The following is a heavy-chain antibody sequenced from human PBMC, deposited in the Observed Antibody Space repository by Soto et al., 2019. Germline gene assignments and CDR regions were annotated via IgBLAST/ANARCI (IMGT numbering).Heavy chain of an antibody. V-gene: IGHV4-34*01. CDR3: ARSQRNWNYSFRNWFDP. CDR1: GGSFSGYY. CDR2: INHSGST. J-gene: IGHJ5*02. D-gene: IGHD1-7*01. Sequence: PSETLSLTCAVYGGSFSGYYWSWIRQPPGKGLEWIGEINHSGSTNYNPSLKSRVTISVDTSKNQFSLKLSSVTAADTAVYYCARSQRNWNYSFRNWFDPWGQGTLVTVSS.